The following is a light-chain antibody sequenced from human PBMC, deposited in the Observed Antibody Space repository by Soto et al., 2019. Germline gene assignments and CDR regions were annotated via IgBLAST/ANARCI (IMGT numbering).Light chain of an antibody. CDR2: GAS. V-gene: IGKV3-15*01. CDR3: QQSNNWPYT. J-gene: IGKJ2*01. Sequence: EIVMTHSPATLSVSPGERATLSCRASQSVRDNLAWYQQKPGQAPRLLIYGASPRATGITASYSGSGSGTELTLTITSLQSEDFALYCCQQSNNWPYTFGQGTKLEIK. CDR1: QSVRDN.